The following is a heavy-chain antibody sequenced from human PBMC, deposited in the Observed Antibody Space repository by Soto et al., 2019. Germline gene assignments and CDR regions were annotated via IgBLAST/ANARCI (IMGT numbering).Heavy chain of an antibody. D-gene: IGHD2-2*01. CDR2: ISSSGSTM. CDR3: ARDAFFFSSRSRHTSLQHGLGIPAEPLSDL. J-gene: IGHJ2*01. V-gene: IGHV3-48*01. Sequence: KGLEWVSYISSSGSTMYYADSVKGRFTISRDNYRNTVYLQMNSLRADDTAVYYCARDAFFFSSRSRHTSLQHGLGIPAEPLSDL.